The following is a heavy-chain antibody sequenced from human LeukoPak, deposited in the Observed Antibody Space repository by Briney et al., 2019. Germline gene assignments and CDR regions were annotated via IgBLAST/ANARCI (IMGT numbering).Heavy chain of an antibody. D-gene: IGHD1-26*01. CDR2: ISNGGSSI. CDR1: GFNFYYDW. CDR3: ARPSKVGSFFDF. Sequence: GGSLRLSCAASGFNFYYDWMSWVRQAPGKGLEWVSYISNGGSSIDYADSVKGRFSISRDDAKKSLYLQMNRLTAEDTAVYYCARPSKVGSFFDFWGQGTLLTVSS. J-gene: IGHJ4*02. V-gene: IGHV3-11*01.